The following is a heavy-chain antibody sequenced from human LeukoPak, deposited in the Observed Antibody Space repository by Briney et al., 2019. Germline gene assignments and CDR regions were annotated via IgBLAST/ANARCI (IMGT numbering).Heavy chain of an antibody. V-gene: IGHV1-18*01. J-gene: IGHJ5*02. CDR2: ISSSSGKT. D-gene: IGHD6-6*01. CDR1: GYTFISYG. CDR3: ARDHSSSSGWFDP. Sequence: GASVKVSGKASGYTFISYGISWLRQAPGQGLEWMGWISSSSGKTNSAQKFQGRVTMTTDTSTSTAYMELRSLRFDDTALYYCARDHSSSSGWFDPWGQGTLVTVSS.